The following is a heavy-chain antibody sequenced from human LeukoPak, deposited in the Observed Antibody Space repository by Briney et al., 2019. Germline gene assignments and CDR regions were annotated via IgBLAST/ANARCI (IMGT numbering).Heavy chain of an antibody. V-gene: IGHV3-74*01. CDR2: INTDGSST. J-gene: IGHJ4*02. Sequence: GGSLRLSCAASGFTFSSYWMHRVRQAPGKGLVWVSRINTDGSSTSYADSVKGRFTISRDNAKNTLYLQMNSLRAEDTAVYYCARDSQVGIVVVPAAILRYYFDYWGQGTLVTVSS. CDR3: ARDSQVGIVVVPAAILRYYFDY. D-gene: IGHD2-2*01. CDR1: GFTFSSYW.